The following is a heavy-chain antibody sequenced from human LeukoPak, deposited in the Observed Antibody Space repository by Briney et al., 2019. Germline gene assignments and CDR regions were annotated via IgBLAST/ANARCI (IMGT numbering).Heavy chain of an antibody. CDR1: GGTFSSYA. CDR3: ASSRVVTAIGYYFDY. D-gene: IGHD2-21*02. V-gene: IGHV1-69*13. CDR2: IIPIFGTA. Sequence: SVKVSCKASGGTFSSYAISWVRQAPGQGLEWMGGIIPIFGTANYAQKYQGRVTITADESTSTAYMELSSLRSEDTAVYYCASSRVVTAIGYYFDYWGQGTLVTVSS. J-gene: IGHJ4*02.